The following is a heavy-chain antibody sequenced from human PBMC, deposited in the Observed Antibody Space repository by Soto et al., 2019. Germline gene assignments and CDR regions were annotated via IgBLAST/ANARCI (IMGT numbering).Heavy chain of an antibody. D-gene: IGHD5-12*01. Sequence: GGSLRLSCAASGFTFSSYWMSWVRQAPGKGLEWVANIKQDGSEKYYVDSVKGRFTISRDNAKNSLYLQMNSLRAEDTAVYYCARDPEVDIVATNYYGMDVWGQGTTVTVSS. CDR2: IKQDGSEK. CDR3: ARDPEVDIVATNYYGMDV. J-gene: IGHJ6*02. CDR1: GFTFSSYW. V-gene: IGHV3-7*05.